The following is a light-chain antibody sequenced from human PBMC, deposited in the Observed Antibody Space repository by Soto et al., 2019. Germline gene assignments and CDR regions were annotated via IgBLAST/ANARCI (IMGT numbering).Light chain of an antibody. CDR2: DAS. CDR1: QSVSTY. J-gene: IGKJ3*01. V-gene: IGKV3-11*01. Sequence: EIVLTQSPATLSLSPGERAILSCRASQSVSTYLAWYQQKPGQAPRLLIFDASNRATGIPARFSGSGSGTDFTLNISSLEPEDFAVYYCQQRADWPATFGPGTKVDI. CDR3: QQRADWPAT.